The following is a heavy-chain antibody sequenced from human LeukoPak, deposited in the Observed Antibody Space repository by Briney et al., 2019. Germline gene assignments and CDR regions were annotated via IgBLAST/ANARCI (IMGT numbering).Heavy chain of an antibody. CDR2: IIPIFGSA. J-gene: IGHJ4*02. Sequence: ASVKVSCKASGGTFNTYAINWVRQPPGQGLEWMGGIIPIFGSANYAQKFQGRVTITADESTSTAYMEPSSLRSEDTAMYYCARDPYYYGSSAHRFDYWGQGTLVTVSS. V-gene: IGHV1-69*13. CDR3: ARDPYYYGSSAHRFDY. CDR1: GGTFNTYA. D-gene: IGHD3-22*01.